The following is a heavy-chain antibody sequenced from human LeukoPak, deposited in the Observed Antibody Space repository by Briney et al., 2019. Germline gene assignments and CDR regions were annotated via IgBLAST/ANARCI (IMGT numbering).Heavy chain of an antibody. CDR1: GYTFTSYG. Sequence: ASVKVSCKASGYTFTSYGISWLRQAPGQGLEWMGWISAYNGNTNYAQKLQGRVSMTTDTSTHTAYMELRSLRSDDTAVYYCARDRLGYSSEFDYWGQGTLVTVSS. CDR3: ARDRLGYSSEFDY. CDR2: ISAYNGNT. J-gene: IGHJ4*02. V-gene: IGHV1-18*01. D-gene: IGHD6-25*01.